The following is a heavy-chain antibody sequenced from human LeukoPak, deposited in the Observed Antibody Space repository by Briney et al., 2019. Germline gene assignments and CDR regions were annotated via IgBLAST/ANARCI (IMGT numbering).Heavy chain of an antibody. J-gene: IGHJ6*03. CDR2: IYVTGST. Sequence: PSETLSLTCIVSGGSIGTYYWSWIRQSPGKGLEWIGYIYVTGSTRYNPYLQSRVTISVDTSRNQFFLRMSSVTAANTAVYYCARHIGGGIEDMDVWGTGTKVTVSS. CDR3: ARHIGGGIEDMDV. V-gene: IGHV4-59*08. D-gene: IGHD3-16*02. CDR1: GGSIGTYY.